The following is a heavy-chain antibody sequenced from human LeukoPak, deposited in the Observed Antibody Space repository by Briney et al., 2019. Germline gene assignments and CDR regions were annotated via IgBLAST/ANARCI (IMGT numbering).Heavy chain of an antibody. CDR3: ARESEWELLVSAFDI. CDR1: GYTFTGYY. Sequence: GASVKVSCKASGYTFTGYYMHWVRQAPGQGLEWMGWINPNSGGTNYAQNFQGRVTMTRETSISTAYMELSRLRSDDTAVYYCARESEWELLVSAFDIWGQGTMVTVSS. J-gene: IGHJ3*02. CDR2: INPNSGGT. D-gene: IGHD1-26*01. V-gene: IGHV1-2*02.